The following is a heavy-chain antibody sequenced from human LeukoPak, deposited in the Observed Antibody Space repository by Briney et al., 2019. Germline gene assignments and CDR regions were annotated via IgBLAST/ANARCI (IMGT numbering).Heavy chain of an antibody. Sequence: PGGSLRLSCAASGFTFSSYAMSWVRQAPGKGREWVSAISGSGGSTYYAYSVKGRFTISRDNSKNTLYLQMNSLRAEDTAVYYCAKVIPGGATRSPTFDYWGQGTLVTVSS. V-gene: IGHV3-23*01. CDR2: ISGSGGST. J-gene: IGHJ4*02. CDR1: GFTFSSYA. CDR3: AKVIPGGATRSPTFDY. D-gene: IGHD1-26*01.